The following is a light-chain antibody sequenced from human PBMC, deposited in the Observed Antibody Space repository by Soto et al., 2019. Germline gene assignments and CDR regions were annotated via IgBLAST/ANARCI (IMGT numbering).Light chain of an antibody. V-gene: IGLV2-14*01. J-gene: IGLJ1*01. CDR3: SSYTSSSTLYV. CDR2: EVS. CDR1: SSDVGGYNY. Sequence: QPVLTKPAYVSGSPGQSITISCTGTSSDVGGYNYVSWYRQHPGKAPKLMIYEVSNRPSGLSNRFSGSKSGNTASLTISGLQAEDEADYYCSSYTSSSTLYVFGTGTKVTVL.